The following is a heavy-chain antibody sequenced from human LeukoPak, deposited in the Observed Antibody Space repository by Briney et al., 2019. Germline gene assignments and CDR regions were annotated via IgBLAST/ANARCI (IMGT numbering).Heavy chain of an antibody. D-gene: IGHD5/OR15-5a*01. Sequence: SETLSLTCAVYGGSFSGYYWSWIRQPPGKGLEWIGEINHSGSTNYNPSLKSRVTISVDTSKNQFSLKLSSVTAADTAVYYCARGHLVSNAFVIWGHGTMVTVSS. CDR2: INHSGST. CDR3: ARGHLVSNAFVI. CDR1: GGSFSGYY. V-gene: IGHV4-34*01. J-gene: IGHJ3*02.